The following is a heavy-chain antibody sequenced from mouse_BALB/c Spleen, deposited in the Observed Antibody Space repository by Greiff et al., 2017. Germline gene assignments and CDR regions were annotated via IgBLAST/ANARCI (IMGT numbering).Heavy chain of an antibody. V-gene: IGHV1-7*01. CDR3: AREEKGSYYAMDY. Sequence: VQLQQSGAELAKPGASVKMSCKASGYTFTSYWMHWVKQRPGQGLEWIGYINPSTGYTEYNQKFKDKATLTADKSSSTAYMQLSSLTSEDSAVYYCAREEKGSYYAMDYWGQGTSVTVSS. CDR2: INPSTGYT. J-gene: IGHJ4*01. CDR1: GYTFTSYW.